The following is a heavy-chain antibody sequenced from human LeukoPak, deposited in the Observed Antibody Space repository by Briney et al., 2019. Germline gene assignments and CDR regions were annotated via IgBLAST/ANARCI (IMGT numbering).Heavy chain of an antibody. D-gene: IGHD7-27*01. V-gene: IGHV4-59*01. CDR2: IYYSGNT. CDR1: GDSISSYY. Sequence: PSETLSLTCTVSGDSISSYYWSWIRQPPGKGLEWIGYIYYSGNTNYNPSLKGRVTISVDTSKNQFSLKLSSVTAADTAVYYCARDWELGILDYWGQGTLVTVSS. J-gene: IGHJ4*02. CDR3: ARDWELGILDY.